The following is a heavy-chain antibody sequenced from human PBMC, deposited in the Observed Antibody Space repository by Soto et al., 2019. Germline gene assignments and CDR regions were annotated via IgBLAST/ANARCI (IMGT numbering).Heavy chain of an antibody. CDR1: GASITSYY. CDR3: ASLDYYYYLDV. J-gene: IGHJ6*03. Sequence: QGQLQESGPGLVRPSETLSLTCTVSGASITSYYWSWIRQSSGKGLEWIGYIHYSGSTNYNPSLEIRVTMSIDTSESQFSLRLRSVPAADTAVYYCASLDYYYYLDVWGKGTAVTVSS. CDR2: IHYSGST. V-gene: IGHV4-59*12.